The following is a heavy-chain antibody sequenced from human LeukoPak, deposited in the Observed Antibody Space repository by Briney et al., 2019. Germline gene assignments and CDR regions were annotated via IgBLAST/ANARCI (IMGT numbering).Heavy chain of an antibody. J-gene: IGHJ4*02. CDR2: ISAGGGST. Sequence: PGRSLRLSCAASGFTFSSYAMSWVRQAPGKGLEWVSAISAGGGSTHYADSVKGRFTISRDNSKNTLHLQMNSLRAEDTAVYYCAKGSQQWLVWYDYWGQGTLVTVSS. CDR3: AKGSQQWLVWYDY. CDR1: GFTFSSYA. D-gene: IGHD6-19*01. V-gene: IGHV3-23*01.